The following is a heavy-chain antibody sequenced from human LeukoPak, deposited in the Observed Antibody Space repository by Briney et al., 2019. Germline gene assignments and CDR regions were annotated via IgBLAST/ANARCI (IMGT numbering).Heavy chain of an antibody. V-gene: IGHV1-2*02. J-gene: IGHJ4*02. Sequence: ASVKVSCKASGYTFTGYYMRWVRQAPGQGLEWMAWINANSDDTIYARKCQDRVTVSTHKSINTASLELRRLASDDTAVYYCARDRSVGFTDSPHVYYFDYCGQRTMVSVSS. CDR2: INANSDDT. CDR1: GYTFTGYY. CDR3: ARDRSVGFTDSPHVYYFDY. D-gene: IGHD3-3*01.